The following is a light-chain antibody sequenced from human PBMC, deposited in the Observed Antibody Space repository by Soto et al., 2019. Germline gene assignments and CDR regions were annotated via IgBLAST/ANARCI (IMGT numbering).Light chain of an antibody. CDR1: QSLLHSNGYNY. CDR3: MQELQTSSYT. J-gene: IGKJ2*01. V-gene: IGKV2-28*01. Sequence: DIVMTQSPLSLPVTPGEPASISCRSSQSLLHSNGYNYLDWYLQKPGQSPQLLIYLGSNRASGVPDRFSGSGSGRDFTLTISRVEAEDVGVYYCMQELQTSSYTFGEGTKLELK. CDR2: LGS.